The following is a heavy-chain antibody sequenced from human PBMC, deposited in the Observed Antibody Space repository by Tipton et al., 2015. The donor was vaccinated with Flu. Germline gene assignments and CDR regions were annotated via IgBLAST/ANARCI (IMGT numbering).Heavy chain of an antibody. D-gene: IGHD3-3*01. CDR3: ARGAYDFWSGYPTHYFDY. J-gene: IGHJ4*02. CDR2: IYYSGST. Sequence: LRLSCTVSGGSISSGGYYWSWFRQHPGKGLEWIGYIYYSGSTYYNPSLKSRVTISVDTSKNQFSLKLSSVTAADTAVYYCARGAYDFWSGYPTHYFDYWGQGTLVTVSS. V-gene: IGHV4-31*03. CDR1: GGSISSGGYY.